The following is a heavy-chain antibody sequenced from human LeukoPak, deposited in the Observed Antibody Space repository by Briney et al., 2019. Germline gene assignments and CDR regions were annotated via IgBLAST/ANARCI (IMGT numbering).Heavy chain of an antibody. CDR3: AKALPYCTNGVCIYYYYYYMDV. J-gene: IGHJ6*03. V-gene: IGHV3-23*01. CDR2: ISGSGGST. Sequence: GGSLRLSCAASGFTFSSYGMSWVRQAPGKGLEWVSAISGSGGSTYYADSVKGRFTISRDNSKNTLYLQMNSLRAEDTAVYYCAKALPYCTNGVCIYYYYYYMDVWGKGTTVTVSS. CDR1: GFTFSSYG. D-gene: IGHD2-8*01.